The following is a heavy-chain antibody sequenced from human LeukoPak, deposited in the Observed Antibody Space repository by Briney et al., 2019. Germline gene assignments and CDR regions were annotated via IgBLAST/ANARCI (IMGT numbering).Heavy chain of an antibody. CDR1: GFTFSSYA. D-gene: IGHD3-22*01. V-gene: IGHV3-23*01. CDR2: ISGSGGST. Sequence: PGGSLRLSCAASGFTFSSYAMSWVRQAPGKGLEWVSAISGSGGSTYYADPVKGRFTISRDNSKNTLYLQMNSLRAEDTAVYYCATRTYYYDSSGQIFDYWGQGTLVTVSP. CDR3: ATRTYYYDSSGQIFDY. J-gene: IGHJ4*02.